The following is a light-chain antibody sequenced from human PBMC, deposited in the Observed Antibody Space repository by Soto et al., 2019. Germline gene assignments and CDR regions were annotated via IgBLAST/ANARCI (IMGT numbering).Light chain of an antibody. V-gene: IGKV1-5*03. CDR2: KAS. J-gene: IGKJ4*01. Sequence: DIQMTQSPSTLSGSVGDRVTITCRASQTISSWLAWYQQKPGKAPKLLIYKASTLKSGVPSRFSGSGSGTEFTLTISSLQPDDFATYYCQQYNSYSGLTFGGGTKGDIK. CDR1: QTISSW. CDR3: QQYNSYSGLT.